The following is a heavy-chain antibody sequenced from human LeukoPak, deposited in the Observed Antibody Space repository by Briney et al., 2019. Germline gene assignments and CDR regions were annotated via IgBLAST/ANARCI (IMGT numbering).Heavy chain of an antibody. CDR1: GGSFSGYY. CDR2: INHSGST. D-gene: IGHD5-24*01. CDR3: ARTGPGVLRWLRQYNWFDP. Sequence: SETLSLTCAVYGGSFSGYYWSWIRQPPGKGLEWIGEINHSGSTNYNPSLKSRVTISVDTSKNQFSLKLSSVTAADTAVYYCARTGPGVLRWLRQYNWFDPWGQGTLVTVSS. J-gene: IGHJ5*02. V-gene: IGHV4-34*01.